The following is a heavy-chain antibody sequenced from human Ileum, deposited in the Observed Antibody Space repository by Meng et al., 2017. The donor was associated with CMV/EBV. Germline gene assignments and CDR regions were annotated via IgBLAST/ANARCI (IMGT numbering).Heavy chain of an antibody. CDR3: ARGDDFGSGRKRYFDL. CDR1: GYTFTVYF. Sequence: QVLWGRYGAEVTKPGASGTVSVKTSGYTFTVYFLHWVRQAPGQGLEWMGWINPNSGGTNYAQKFQGRVTMSRDTSTSTAYMDLSNLRSDDTAMYYCARGDDFGSGRKRYFDLWGRGTLVTVSS. V-gene: IGHV1-2*02. D-gene: IGHD3-3*01. CDR2: INPNSGGT. J-gene: IGHJ2*01.